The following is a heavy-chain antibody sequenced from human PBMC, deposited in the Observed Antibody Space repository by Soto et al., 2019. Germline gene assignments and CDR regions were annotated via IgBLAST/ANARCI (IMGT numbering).Heavy chain of an antibody. CDR2: ISYDGSNN. CDR3: ANGATVWFGGLGY. Sequence: QVQLVESGGGVVQPGRSLRLSCAASGFTFSSYGMHWVRQAPGKGLEWVAVISYDGSNNYYADSVKGRFTISRDNSKNTMYLQMNSLRAEDTGVYYCANGATVWFGGLGYWGQGTLVTVSS. CDR1: GFTFSSYG. V-gene: IGHV3-30*18. J-gene: IGHJ4*02. D-gene: IGHD3-10*01.